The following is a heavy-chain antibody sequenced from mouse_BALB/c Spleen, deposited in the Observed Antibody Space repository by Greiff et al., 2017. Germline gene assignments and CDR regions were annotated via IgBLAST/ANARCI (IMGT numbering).Heavy chain of an antibody. Sequence: EVQLVESGPSLVKPSQTLSLTCSVTGDSITSGYWNWIRKFPGNKLEYMGYISYSGSTYYNPSLKSRISITRDTSKNQYYLQLNSVTTEDTATYYCARFDYDEGYYAMDYWGQGTSVTVSS. CDR3: ARFDYDEGYYAMDY. CDR2: ISYSGST. J-gene: IGHJ4*01. D-gene: IGHD2-4*01. V-gene: IGHV3-8*02. CDR1: GDSITSGY.